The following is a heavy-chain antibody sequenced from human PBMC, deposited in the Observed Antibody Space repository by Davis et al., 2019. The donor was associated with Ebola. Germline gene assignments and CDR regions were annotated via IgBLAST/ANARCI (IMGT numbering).Heavy chain of an antibody. D-gene: IGHD3-9*01. CDR2: IQYDGSET. V-gene: IGHV3-7*01. Sequence: GESLKISCAASGLTFSNYWMTWVRQAPGKGLEWVANIQYDGSETHYVESVEGRFTISRDNAKNSLSLKMNSLRAEDTAVYYCAKNLFGVNFDWISMDGWGQGTTVTVSS. CDR3: AKNLFGVNFDWISMDG. J-gene: IGHJ6*02. CDR1: GLTFSNYW.